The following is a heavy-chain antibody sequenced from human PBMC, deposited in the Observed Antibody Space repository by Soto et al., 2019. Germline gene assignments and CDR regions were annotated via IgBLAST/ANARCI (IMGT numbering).Heavy chain of an antibody. V-gene: IGHV3-7*03. CDR1: GFTFAAFW. CDR3: ARDSLVVPAAMGVNWFDP. CDR2: IKQDGSEK. D-gene: IGHD2-2*01. J-gene: IGHJ5*02. Sequence: GGSLRLSCAGSGFTFAAFWMSWVRQTPGKGLEWVANIKQDGSEKYYVDSVKGRFTISRDNAKNSLYLQMDSLRAEDTAVYYCARDSLVVPAAMGVNWFDPWGQGTLVTVSS.